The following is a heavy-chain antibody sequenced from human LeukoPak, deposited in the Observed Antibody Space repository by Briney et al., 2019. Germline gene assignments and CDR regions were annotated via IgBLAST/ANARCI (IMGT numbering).Heavy chain of an antibody. CDR1: SGSFSGYY. J-gene: IGHJ6*02. V-gene: IGHV4-34*01. D-gene: IGHD5-24*01. CDR3: ARDNPFGWPHSMDV. CDR2: VDHSGST. Sequence: PSETLSLTCAVYSGSFSGYYWSWTRQPPGKGLEWIGEVDHSGSTNSNPSLKSRVTISVDTSQNQFSLKLSSVTAADTAVYYCARDNPFGWPHSMDVWGQGTTVTVSS.